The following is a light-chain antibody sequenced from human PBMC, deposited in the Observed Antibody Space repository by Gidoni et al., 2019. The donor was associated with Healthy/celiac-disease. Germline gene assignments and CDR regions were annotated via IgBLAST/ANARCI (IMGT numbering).Light chain of an antibody. Sequence: EIVMTQSPTTLSVSPGDRATLYCRASQSVSSNLAWYQQKPGQAPRLLIYGASTRVTGIPARFSGSGSGTEFTLTISSLQSEDFAVYYCKQYNNWPPITFGQGTRLEIK. CDR1: QSVSSN. CDR3: KQYNNWPPIT. V-gene: IGKV3-15*01. J-gene: IGKJ5*01. CDR2: GAS.